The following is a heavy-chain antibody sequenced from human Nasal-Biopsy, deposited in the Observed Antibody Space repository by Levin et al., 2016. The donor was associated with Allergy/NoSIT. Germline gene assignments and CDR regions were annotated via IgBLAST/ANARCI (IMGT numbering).Heavy chain of an antibody. Sequence: ASVKVSCKASGYMFTTYPIIWIRQAPGEGLEWLGWIHTQTRNPTYAQGFTGRLVFSLDNSVNTAYLQISSLKAEDTAVYYCARVLEGGFCSGSRCYLGYWGPGTLVTVSS. CDR3: ARVLEGGFCSGSRCYLGY. J-gene: IGHJ4*02. V-gene: IGHV7-4-1*02. CDR2: IHTQTRNP. D-gene: IGHD2-15*01. CDR1: GYMFTTYP.